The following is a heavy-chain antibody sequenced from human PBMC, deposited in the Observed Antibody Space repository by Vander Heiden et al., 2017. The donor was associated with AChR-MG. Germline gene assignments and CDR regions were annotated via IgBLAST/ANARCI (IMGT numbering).Heavy chain of an antibody. D-gene: IGHD6-19*01. CDR1: GFTFGDYA. J-gene: IGHJ4*02. CDR2: IRNKVYGGTT. Sequence: EVQLVHSGGGLAKPGRSLRLSFTASGFTFGDYALSWFRQAPGKGLEWVGFIRNKVYGGTTEYAASVKGRFTISRDDSKSIAYLQMNSLKTEDTAVFYCARGSSGSKIYYFDYWGQGTLVTVSS. V-gene: IGHV3-49*05. CDR3: ARGSSGSKIYYFDY.